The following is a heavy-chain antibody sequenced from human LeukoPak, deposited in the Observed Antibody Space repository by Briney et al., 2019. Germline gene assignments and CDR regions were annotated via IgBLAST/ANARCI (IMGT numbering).Heavy chain of an antibody. CDR1: GFTFSSYE. CDR3: ARTRSSYGGSHTFDY. CDR2: ISSSGSTI. V-gene: IGHV3-48*03. Sequence: PGGSLRLSCAASGFTFSSYEMNWVRQAPGKGLEWVSYISSSGSTIYYADSVKGRFTISRDNAKNSLYLQMNSLRAEDTAVYYCARTRSSYGGSHTFDYWGQGTLVTVSS. J-gene: IGHJ4*02. D-gene: IGHD1-26*01.